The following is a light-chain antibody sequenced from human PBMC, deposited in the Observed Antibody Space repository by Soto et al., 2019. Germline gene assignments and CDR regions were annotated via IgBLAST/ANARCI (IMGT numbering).Light chain of an antibody. J-gene: IGKJ1*01. Sequence: IVLTQSPGTLSLSPGERATLSCRASQSVTSFLAWYQQKPGQAPRLLIYTASSRATGIPDRFSGSASGTDFTLTISRLQPEDFAVYFCQQCGSSPRTFGQGTKVDIK. CDR1: QSVTSF. CDR3: QQCGSSPRT. CDR2: TAS. V-gene: IGKV3-20*01.